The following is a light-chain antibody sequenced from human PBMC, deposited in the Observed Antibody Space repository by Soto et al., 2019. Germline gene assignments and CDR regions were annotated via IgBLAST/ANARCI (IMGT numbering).Light chain of an antibody. CDR2: AVT. CDR1: SSDVGGYNY. J-gene: IGLJ1*01. V-gene: IGLV2-14*01. CDR3: SSYTSTSTL. Sequence: QSVLTQPASVSVSPGQSITISCTGTSSDVGGYNYVSWYQQHPGKAPKLIIYAVTDPPPGVSSRFSGSKSGHPASLCISGLQDEAEAYYSCSSYTSTSTLFGTGTKVTVL.